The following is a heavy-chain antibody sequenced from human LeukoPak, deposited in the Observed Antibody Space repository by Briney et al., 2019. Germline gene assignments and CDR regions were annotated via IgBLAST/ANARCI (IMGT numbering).Heavy chain of an antibody. CDR2: IYYSGST. D-gene: IGHD2-2*02. V-gene: IGHV4-59*01. CDR1: GGSISSYC. Sequence: TSETLSLTCTVSGGSISSYCWSWIRQPPGKGLEWIGYIYYSGSTNYNPSLKSRVTISVDTSKNQFSLKLSSVTAADTAVYYCARGYCSSTSCYNLDYWGQGTLVTVSS. CDR3: ARGYCSSTSCYNLDY. J-gene: IGHJ4*02.